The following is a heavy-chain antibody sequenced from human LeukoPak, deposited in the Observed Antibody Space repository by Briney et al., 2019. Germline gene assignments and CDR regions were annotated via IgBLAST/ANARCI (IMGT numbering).Heavy chain of an antibody. D-gene: IGHD2-2*01. CDR3: ARDPRVGYCSRSSCQGGYNYFDP. CDR1: GFTFSTYW. Sequence: PGGSLRLSCAASGFTFSTYWMNWVRQAPGKGLEWVANIKQDGSEKSYVDSVKGRFTISRDNAKNSLYLQLTSLRAEDTAIYYWARDPRVGYCSRSSCQGGYNYFDPWGQGTLVTVSS. V-gene: IGHV3-7*01. CDR2: IKQDGSEK. J-gene: IGHJ5*02.